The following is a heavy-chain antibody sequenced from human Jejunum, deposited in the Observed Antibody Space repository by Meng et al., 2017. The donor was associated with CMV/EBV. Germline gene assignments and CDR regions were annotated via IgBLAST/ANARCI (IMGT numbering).Heavy chain of an antibody. CDR2: IYSSGTV. CDR1: GGSIKSDTHY. V-gene: IGHV4-31*03. Sequence: CTVYGGSIKSDTHYWGWNRQLPGKGLEWIGYIYSSGTVYYNPSLKSRVTISVDTSKNEFSLNLNSVTAADTAVYYCARGPRGNSEVDWGQGALVTVSS. CDR3: ARGPRGNSEVD. D-gene: IGHD4-23*01. J-gene: IGHJ4*02.